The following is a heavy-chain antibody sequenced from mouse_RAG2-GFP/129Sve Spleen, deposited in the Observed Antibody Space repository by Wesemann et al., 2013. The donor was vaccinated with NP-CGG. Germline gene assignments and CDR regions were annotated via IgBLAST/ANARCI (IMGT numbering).Heavy chain of an antibody. CDR2: PGDGST. J-gene: IGHJ4*01. Sequence: PGDGSTKYNEKFKGKATLTADKSSSTAYMQLSSLTSENSAVYFCAREGRGYAMDYWGGSRGTSVTVSS. CDR3: AREGRGYAMDY. V-gene: IGHV1S56*01.